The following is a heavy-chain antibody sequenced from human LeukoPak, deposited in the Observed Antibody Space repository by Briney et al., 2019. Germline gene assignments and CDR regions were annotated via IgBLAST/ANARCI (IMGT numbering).Heavy chain of an antibody. CDR1: GGSISSYY. Sequence: PSETLSLTCTVSGGSISSYYWSWIRQPPGKGLEWIGYIYYSGNTNYNPSLKSRVTISLDTSKNQFSLKLSSVTDADTAVYYCARAAYSGSYHSDYWGQGTLVTVSS. CDR3: ARAAYSGSYHSDY. J-gene: IGHJ4*02. CDR2: IYYSGNT. V-gene: IGHV4-59*01. D-gene: IGHD1-26*01.